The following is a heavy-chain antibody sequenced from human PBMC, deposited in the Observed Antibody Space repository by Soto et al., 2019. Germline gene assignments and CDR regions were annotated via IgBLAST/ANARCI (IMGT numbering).Heavy chain of an antibody. D-gene: IGHD3-22*01. Sequence: GGSLRLSCAASGFTFSSYAMNWVRQAPGKGLEWVSVISGSGGSTFYAESVKGRFTISRDNSKNTLYLQMNSLRAEDTAVYYCAKGSSMFYHDSSGYPFLFDYWGQGTLVTVSS. CDR1: GFTFSSYA. CDR2: ISGSGGST. V-gene: IGHV3-23*01. CDR3: AKGSSMFYHDSSGYPFLFDY. J-gene: IGHJ4*02.